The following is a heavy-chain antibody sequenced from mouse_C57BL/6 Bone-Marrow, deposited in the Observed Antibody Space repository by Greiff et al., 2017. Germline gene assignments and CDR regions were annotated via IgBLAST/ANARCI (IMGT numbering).Heavy chain of an antibody. J-gene: IGHJ1*03. Sequence: EVQGVESGGGLVQPKGSLKLSCAASGFSFNTYAMNWVRQAPGKGLEWVARIRSKSNNYATYYAGSVKDRFTISRDDSESMLYLQMNNLKPEDTAMYYCVGRYDYGSSYGWYFDVWGTGTTVTVSS. V-gene: IGHV10-1*01. CDR2: IRSKSNNYAT. D-gene: IGHD1-1*01. CDR3: VGRYDYGSSYGWYFDV. CDR1: GFSFNTYA.